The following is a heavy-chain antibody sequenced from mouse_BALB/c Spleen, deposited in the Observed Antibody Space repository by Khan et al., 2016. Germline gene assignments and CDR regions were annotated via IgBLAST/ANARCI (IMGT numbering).Heavy chain of an antibody. CDR1: GFTFSNYG. V-gene: IGHV5-6-3*01. D-gene: IGHD1-1*01. J-gene: IGHJ2*01. CDR2: INSNGGNT. CDR3: ARLNYYGSPYVDY. Sequence: EVELVESGGGLVQPGGSLKLSCAASGFTFSNYGMSWVRQTPDKRLELVATINSNGGNTYYPDSVKGRFTIPSDNSNNTLYLQMSSLKSEDTAMYYCARLNYYGSPYVDYGHQGTTLTVS.